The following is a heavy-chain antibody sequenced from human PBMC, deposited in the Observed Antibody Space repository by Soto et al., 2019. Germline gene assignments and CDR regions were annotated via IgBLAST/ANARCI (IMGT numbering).Heavy chain of an antibody. J-gene: IGHJ4*02. CDR2: IYYSGST. D-gene: IGHD5-18*01. Sequence: PSETLSLTCTVSGGSISSGSYYWSWIRQPPGKGLEWIGYIYYSGSTYYNPSLKSRVTISVDTSKNQFSLKLSSVTAADTAVYYCARVDGRSGYSYGLIATYFDYWGQGTLVTVSS. CDR1: GGSISSGSYY. V-gene: IGHV4-31*03. CDR3: ARVDGRSGYSYGLIATYFDY.